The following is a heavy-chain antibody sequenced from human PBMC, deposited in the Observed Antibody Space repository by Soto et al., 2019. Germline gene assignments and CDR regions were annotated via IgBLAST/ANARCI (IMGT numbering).Heavy chain of an antibody. V-gene: IGHV4-4*07. D-gene: IGHD3-3*01. CDR3: ARGQRFSDWFDP. CDR2: VYSSGGN. Sequence: QVHLQQSGPGLVNPSETLSLTCTVSGGSMSSYYWTWIRQPAGKGLEWIGRVYSSGGNHYNPSLKSRVTNSLDTSKNQFSLRLLSVTDADTAVYYCARGQRFSDWFDPWGQGTLVTVSS. CDR1: GGSMSSYY. J-gene: IGHJ5*02.